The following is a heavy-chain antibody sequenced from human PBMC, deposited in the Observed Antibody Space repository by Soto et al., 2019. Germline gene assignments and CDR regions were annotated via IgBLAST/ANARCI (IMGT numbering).Heavy chain of an antibody. CDR2: ISYDGRHI. V-gene: IGHV3-30*09. CDR1: GFIFSNYA. Sequence: QLHLVESGGGVVQPGNSLRLSCTASGFIFSNYAMHWVRQAPGKGLEWVALISYDGRHIYYADSVKGRFAISRDNSKNTLDLVMISLRREDTAMYYCARDVSYYVLDVWGQGTTVNVSS. CDR3: ARDVSYYVLDV. J-gene: IGHJ6*02.